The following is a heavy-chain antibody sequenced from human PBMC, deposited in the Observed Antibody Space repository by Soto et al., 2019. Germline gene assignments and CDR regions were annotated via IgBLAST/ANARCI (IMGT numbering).Heavy chain of an antibody. V-gene: IGHV4-31*03. CDR2: LFYSGST. Sequence: SETLSLTCTVSGGSISSDGPYWSWIRQHPGKGLEWIGCLFYSGSTYYNPSLKSRVTISVDTSKNQFSLKLSSVTAADTAVYYCARGLAAAGLFGFGPWGQGTLVTVSS. D-gene: IGHD6-13*01. J-gene: IGHJ5*02. CDR1: GGSISSDGPY. CDR3: ARGLAAAGLFGFGP.